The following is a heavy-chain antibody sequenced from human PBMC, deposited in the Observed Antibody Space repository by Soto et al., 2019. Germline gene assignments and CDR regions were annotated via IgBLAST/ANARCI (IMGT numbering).Heavy chain of an antibody. V-gene: IGHV3-30*03. J-gene: IGHJ4*02. CDR1: GFTFSSYG. CDR3: GAGQYFSDY. D-gene: IGHD6-13*01. Sequence: QVQLVESGGGVVQPGRSLRLSCAASGFTFSSYGMHWVRQAPGKGLEWVALISYGGSDKYSADSVKCRFTISRDDSKKKMDLQMNSLRVEDAAVYYCGAGQYFSDYWGQGTLVNVSS. CDR2: ISYGGSDK.